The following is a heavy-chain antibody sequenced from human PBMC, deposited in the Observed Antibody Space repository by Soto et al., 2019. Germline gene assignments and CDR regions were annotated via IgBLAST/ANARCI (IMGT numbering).Heavy chain of an antibody. V-gene: IGHV3-30*04. J-gene: IGHJ4*02. CDR1: GFTFSRNA. CDR2: ISKDGRNK. D-gene: IGHD3-10*01. Sequence: PGGSLRLSCAASGFTFSRNAMHGVRQAPGKGLEWVAIISKDGRNKYYADSVKGRSTISRDNSKNTLYLEVNSLSAEDTAMYYCARDFYGSGGPTATRLGLSDYWGQGTLVTVSS. CDR3: ARDFYGSGGPTATRLGLSDY.